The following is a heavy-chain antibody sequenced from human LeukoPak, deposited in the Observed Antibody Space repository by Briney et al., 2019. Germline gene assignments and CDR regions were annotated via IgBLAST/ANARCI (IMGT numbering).Heavy chain of an antibody. CDR3: AKIDISGLYYFDY. J-gene: IGHJ4*02. D-gene: IGHD6-19*01. CDR1: VYTFTDYH. Sequence: ASVRVSSKASVYTFTDYHIHWGRQAPGQGLEWVGWVNPNTGDTNYAQKFQGRVTITRDTSISTAYMELSRPRSDDTAVYYCAKIDISGLYYFDYWGQGTLVTVSS. CDR2: VNPNTGDT. V-gene: IGHV1-2*02.